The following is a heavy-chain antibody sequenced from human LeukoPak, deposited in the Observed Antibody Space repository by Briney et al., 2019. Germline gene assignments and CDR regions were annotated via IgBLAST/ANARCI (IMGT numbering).Heavy chain of an antibody. CDR3: ARGPRVRGANYYYYGMDV. D-gene: IGHD3-10*01. CDR2: INHSGST. Sequence: KASETLSLTCAIYGVSFSGYYWSWIRQPPGKGLEWIGEINHSGSTNYNPSLKSRVTISVDTSKNQFSLKLSSVTAADTAVYYCARGPRVRGANYYYYGMDVWGQGTTVTVSS. CDR1: GVSFSGYY. V-gene: IGHV4-34*01. J-gene: IGHJ6*02.